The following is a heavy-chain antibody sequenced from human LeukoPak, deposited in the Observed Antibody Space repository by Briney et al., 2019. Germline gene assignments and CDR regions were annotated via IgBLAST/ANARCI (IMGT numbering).Heavy chain of an antibody. CDR1: GFTLSSYS. CDR3: ARRGSSWQNYYYYGMDV. D-gene: IGHD6-13*01. Sequence: GSLRLSCAASGFTLSSYSMNWVRQPPGKGLEWIGYIYYSGSTNYNPSLKSRVTISVDTSKNQFSLKLSSVTAADTAVYYCARRGSSWQNYYYYGMDVWGQGTTVTVSS. V-gene: IGHV4-59*08. CDR2: IYYSGST. J-gene: IGHJ6*02.